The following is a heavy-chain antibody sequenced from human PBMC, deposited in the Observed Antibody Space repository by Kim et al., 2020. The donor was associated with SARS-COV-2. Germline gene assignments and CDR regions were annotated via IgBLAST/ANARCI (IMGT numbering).Heavy chain of an antibody. CDR1: GYTFTSYY. CDR2: INPSGGST. D-gene: IGHD3-10*01. V-gene: IGHV1-46*01. J-gene: IGHJ6*02. CDR3: ASASLGDSSGIPDYYYYGMDV. Sequence: ASVKVSCKASGYTFTSYYMHWVRQAPGQGLEWMGIINPSGGSTSYAQKFQGRVTMTRDTSTSTVYMELSSLRSEDTAVYYCASASLGDSSGIPDYYYYGMDVWGQGTTVTVSS.